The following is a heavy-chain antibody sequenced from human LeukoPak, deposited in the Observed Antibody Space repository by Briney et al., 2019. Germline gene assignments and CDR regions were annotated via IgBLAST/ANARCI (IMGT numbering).Heavy chain of an antibody. CDR1: GYTLTELS. CDR3: ARGLGDYAPSGFYGMDV. V-gene: IGHV1-24*01. CDR2: FDPEDGET. Sequence: ASVKVSCKVSGYTLTELSMHWVRQAPGKGLEWMGGFDPEDGETIYAQKFQGRVTMTEDTSTDTACVELSSLRSEDTAVYYCARGLGDYAPSGFYGMDVWGQGTTVTVSS. J-gene: IGHJ6*02. D-gene: IGHD4-17*01.